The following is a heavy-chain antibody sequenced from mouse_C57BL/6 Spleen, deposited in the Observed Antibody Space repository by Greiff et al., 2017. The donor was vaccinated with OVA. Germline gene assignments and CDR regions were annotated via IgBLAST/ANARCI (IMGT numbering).Heavy chain of an antibody. J-gene: IGHJ2*01. Sequence: VQLQESGAELVRPGTSVKVSCKASGYAFTNYLIEWVKQRPGQGLEWIGVINPGSGGTNYNEKFKGKATLTADKSSSTAYMQLSSLTSEDSAVYFCAGWGNDGYWGQGTTLTVSS. D-gene: IGHD2-3*01. CDR2: INPGSGGT. V-gene: IGHV1-54*01. CDR1: GYAFTNYL. CDR3: AGWGNDGY.